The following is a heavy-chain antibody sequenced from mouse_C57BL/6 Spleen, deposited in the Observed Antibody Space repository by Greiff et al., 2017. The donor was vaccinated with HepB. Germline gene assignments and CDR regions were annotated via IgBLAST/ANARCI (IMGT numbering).Heavy chain of an antibody. CDR1: GYTFTDYY. Sequence: QVQLKQSGAELVRPGASVKLSCKASGYTFTDYYINWVKQRPGQGLEWIARIYPGSGNTYYNEKFKGKATLTADKSSSTAYMQLSSLTSEDSAVYCCAREDYGSSYVDYFDYWGQGTTLTVSS. CDR2: IYPGSGNT. CDR3: AREDYGSSYVDYFDY. D-gene: IGHD1-1*01. J-gene: IGHJ2*01. V-gene: IGHV1-76*01.